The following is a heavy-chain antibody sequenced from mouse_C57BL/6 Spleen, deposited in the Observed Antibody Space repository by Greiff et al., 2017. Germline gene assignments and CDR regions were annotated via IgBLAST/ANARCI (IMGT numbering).Heavy chain of an antibody. J-gene: IGHJ4*01. CDR1: GFNIKDDY. CDR2: IDPENGDT. V-gene: IGHV14-4*01. Sequence: VQLQQSGAELVRPGASVKLSCTASGFNIKDDYMHWVKQRPEQGLEWVGWIDPENGDTEYASKFQGKATITADTSSNTAYLQLSSLTSGDTAVYYCTEDYAMDYWGQGTSVTVSS. CDR3: TEDYAMDY.